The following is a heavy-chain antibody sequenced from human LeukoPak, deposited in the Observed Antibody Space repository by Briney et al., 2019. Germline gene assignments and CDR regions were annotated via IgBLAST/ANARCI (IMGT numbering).Heavy chain of an antibody. CDR3: ARDGPYCGGDCYSSYYYYGMDV. V-gene: IGHV4-31*03. D-gene: IGHD2-21*02. Sequence: SETLSLTCTVSGGSINSGGYYWSWIRQHPGKGLEWIGYIYYSGSTYYNPSLKSRVTILVDTSKNQFSLKLSSVTAADTAVYYCARDGPYCGGDCYSSYYYYGMDVWGQGTTVTVSS. J-gene: IGHJ6*02. CDR2: IYYSGST. CDR1: GGSINSGGYY.